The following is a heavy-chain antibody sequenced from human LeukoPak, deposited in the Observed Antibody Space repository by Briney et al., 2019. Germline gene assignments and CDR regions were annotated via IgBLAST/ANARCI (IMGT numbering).Heavy chain of an antibody. CDR2: IWYDGSNK. Sequence: AGGSLRLSCAASGFTFSSYGMHWVRQAPGKGLEWGAVIWYDGSNKYYADSVKGRFTISRDNSKTTLYLQMNSLRAEDTAVYYCAKGPGRGTPDAFDIWGQGTMVTVSS. V-gene: IGHV3-33*06. CDR3: AKGPGRGTPDAFDI. J-gene: IGHJ3*02. D-gene: IGHD3-10*01. CDR1: GFTFSSYG.